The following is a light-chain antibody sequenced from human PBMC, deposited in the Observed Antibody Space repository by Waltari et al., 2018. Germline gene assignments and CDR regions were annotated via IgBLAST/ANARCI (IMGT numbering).Light chain of an antibody. V-gene: IGKV1-5*03. Sequence: DIQMTQSPSTLSASVGVRVTITCRASQSISNYLAWYQQKSGEAPKLLIYKASSLQSGVPSRFSGSGSGTEFTLSISSLQPEDFATYYCQQYKSFPWTFGQGTKVEI. J-gene: IGKJ1*01. CDR2: KAS. CDR3: QQYKSFPWT. CDR1: QSISNY.